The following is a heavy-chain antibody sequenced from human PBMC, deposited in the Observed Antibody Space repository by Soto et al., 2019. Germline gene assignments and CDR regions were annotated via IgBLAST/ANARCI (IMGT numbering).Heavy chain of an antibody. CDR1: GGSISSYY. Sequence: SETLSLTCTVSGGSISSYYWSWIRQPPGKGLEWIGYIYYSGSTNYNPSLKSRVTISVDTSNNQFSLKLSSVTAADTAAYYCASSPCGGDCYSFVPGTYYYYGMDVWGQGTTVTVSS. V-gene: IGHV4-59*01. J-gene: IGHJ6*02. CDR3: ASSPCGGDCYSFVPGTYYYYGMDV. CDR2: IYYSGST. D-gene: IGHD2-21*02.